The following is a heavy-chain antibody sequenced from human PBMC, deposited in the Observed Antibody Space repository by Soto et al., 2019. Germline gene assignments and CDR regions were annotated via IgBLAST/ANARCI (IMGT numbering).Heavy chain of an antibody. CDR2: INAGNGNT. V-gene: IGHV1-3*05. Sequence: QVQLVQSGAEEKKPGASVKVSCKASGYTFTSYAMHWVRQAPGQRLEWMGWINAGNGNTKYSQKFQGRVTITRDTSASTAYMELSSLRSEDTAVYYCARVIKYSGSSGGMDVWGQGTTVTVSS. J-gene: IGHJ6*02. CDR1: GYTFTSYA. D-gene: IGHD1-26*01. CDR3: ARVIKYSGSSGGMDV.